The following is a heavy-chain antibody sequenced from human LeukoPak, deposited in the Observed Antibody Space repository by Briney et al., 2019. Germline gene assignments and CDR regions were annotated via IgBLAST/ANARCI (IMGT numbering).Heavy chain of an antibody. J-gene: IGHJ3*02. CDR1: GYTFTSYD. Sequence: ASVKVSCKASGYTFTSYDINWVRQATGQGLEWMGWMNPNSGNTGYAQKFQGRVTITRNTSISTAYMELSSLRSEDTAVYYCALSIAARGGGAFDIWGQGTMVTVSS. CDR2: MNPNSGNT. CDR3: ALSIAARGGGAFDI. V-gene: IGHV1-8*03. D-gene: IGHD6-6*01.